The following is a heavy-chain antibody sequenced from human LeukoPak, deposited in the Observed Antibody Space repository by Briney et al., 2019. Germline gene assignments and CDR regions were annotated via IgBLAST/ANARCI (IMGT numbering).Heavy chain of an antibody. D-gene: IGHD1-1*01. Sequence: LRLSCAASGFTFSSYAMHWVRQSPGKGLEWIGSVSYRGDTYYNPSLQSRVTISVDAPKNQFSLRLNSVTAADTALYYCARDSLRIQSGTTPWGQGTLVTVSS. J-gene: IGHJ5*02. CDR2: VSYRGDT. CDR1: GFTFSSYA. CDR3: ARDSLRIQSGTTP. V-gene: IGHV4-59*12.